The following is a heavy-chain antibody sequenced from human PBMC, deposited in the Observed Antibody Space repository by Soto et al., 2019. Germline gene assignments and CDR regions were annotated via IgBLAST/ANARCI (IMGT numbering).Heavy chain of an antibody. CDR3: ARRRARIGEVGFTTGFDP. D-gene: IGHD6-13*01. CDR1: GGSISSSIYF. V-gene: IGHV4-39*01. Sequence: PSLTCSVSGGSISSSIYFWGWIRQPPGKGLEWIATISYSGNTYYSPSLKSRVIISVDQSKNQFSLELYSVPATDTAVYFCARRRARIGEVGFTTGFDPWGQGTLVTVSS. J-gene: IGHJ5*02. CDR2: ISYSGNT.